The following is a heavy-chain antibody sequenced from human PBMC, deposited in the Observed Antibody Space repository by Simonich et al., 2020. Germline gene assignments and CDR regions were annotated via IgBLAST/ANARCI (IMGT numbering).Heavy chain of an antibody. Sequence: EVQLLESGGGVVQPGGPLRLSCAASGFTFSSYAMSWGRQAPGEGLDGVSAISGSGGSTYYADSVKGRFTISRDNSKNTLYLQMNSLRAEDTAVYNCATYYFDYWGQGTLVTVSS. J-gene: IGHJ4*02. CDR3: ATYYFDY. CDR1: GFTFSSYA. CDR2: ISGSGGST. V-gene: IGHV3-23*01.